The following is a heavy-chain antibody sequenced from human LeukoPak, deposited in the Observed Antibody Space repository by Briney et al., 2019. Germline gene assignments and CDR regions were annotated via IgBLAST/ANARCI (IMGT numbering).Heavy chain of an antibody. CDR1: GGSFSGYY. CDR3: ARGPLWFGELSPYNWFDP. V-gene: IGHV4-34*01. J-gene: IGHJ5*02. CDR2: INHSGST. D-gene: IGHD3-10*01. Sequence: SETLSLTCAVYGGSFSGYYWSWIRQPPGKGLEWIGEINHSGSTNYNPSLKSRVTISVDTSKNQFSLKLSSVTAADTAVYYCARGPLWFGELSPYNWFDPWGQGTLVTASS.